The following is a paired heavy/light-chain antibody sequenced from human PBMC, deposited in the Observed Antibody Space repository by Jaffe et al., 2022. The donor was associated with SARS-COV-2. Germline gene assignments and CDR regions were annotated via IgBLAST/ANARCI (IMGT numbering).Heavy chain of an antibody. J-gene: IGHJ4*02. CDR1: GFTFSSYS. CDR2: INSIGTNI. V-gene: IGHV3-48*02. CDR3: ARDKESLYYYGSTN. Sequence: EVQLVQSGGGLVQPGGSLRLSCAASGFTFSSYSMNWVRQAPGEGLEWISYINSIGTNIYYADSVKGRFTISRDNAKNSLYLQMNSLRDEDTAVYYCARDKESLYYYGSTNWGQGTLVTVSS. D-gene: IGHD3-10*01.
Light chain of an antibody. CDR2: SAS. J-gene: IGKJ4*01. CDR1: RGIINW. CDR3: QQVDSFPLT. V-gene: IGKV1D-12*01. Sequence: DIQMTQSPSSVSASVGDRVTITCRASRGIINWLAWYQQKPGRAPKLLVSSASSLQSGVPSRFSGSGSGTDFTLTISSLQPEDFATYFCQQVDSFPLTFGGGTKVEIK.